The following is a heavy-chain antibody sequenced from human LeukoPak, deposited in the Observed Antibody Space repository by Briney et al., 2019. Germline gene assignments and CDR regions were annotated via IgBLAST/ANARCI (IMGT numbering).Heavy chain of an antibody. J-gene: IGHJ4*02. D-gene: IGHD3-9*01. CDR2: IYYSGST. V-gene: IGHV4-39*02. Sequence: SETLSLTCTVSGGSISSSNYYWGWIRQPPGKGLEWIGNIYYSGSTYYNPSLKSRVTISVDTSKNHFSLKLSSVTAADTAVYYCARDKPPILTAFDYWGQGTLVTVSS. CDR3: ARDKPPILTAFDY. CDR1: GGSISSSNYY.